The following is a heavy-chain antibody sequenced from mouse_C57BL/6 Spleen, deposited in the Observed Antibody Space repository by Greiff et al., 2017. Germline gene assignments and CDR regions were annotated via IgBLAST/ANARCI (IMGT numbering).Heavy chain of an antibody. CDR1: GYTFTSYW. D-gene: IGHD2-2*01. CDR2: IYPGNSDT. CDR3: TTLYGYDGYYAMDY. J-gene: IGHJ4*01. V-gene: IGHV1-5*01. Sequence: VQLKQSGTVLARPGASVKMSCKTSGYTFTSYWMHWVKQRPGQGLEWIGAIYPGNSDTSYNQKFKGKAKLTAVTSASTAYMELSSLTNEDSAVYYCTTLYGYDGYYAMDYWGQGTSVTVSS.